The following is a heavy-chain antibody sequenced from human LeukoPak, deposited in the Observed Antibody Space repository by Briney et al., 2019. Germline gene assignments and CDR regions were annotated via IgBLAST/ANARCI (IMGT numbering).Heavy chain of an antibody. CDR2: IYRVGST. CDR1: GFTVSNNY. D-gene: IGHD5-24*01. V-gene: IGHV3-66*01. J-gene: IGHJ4*02. CDR3: ARGDGYNFFDC. Sequence: GGSLRLSCAASGFTVSNNYMSWVRQAPGRGLEWVSVIYRVGSTYYADSVKGRFTISRDNSKNTLYLQMNSLRAEDTAMYYCARGDGYNFFDCWGQGVLVTASS.